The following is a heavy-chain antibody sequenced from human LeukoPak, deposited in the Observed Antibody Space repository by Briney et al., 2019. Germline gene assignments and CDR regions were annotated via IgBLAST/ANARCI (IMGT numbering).Heavy chain of an antibody. CDR2: IYYSGST. J-gene: IGHJ5*02. CDR1: GGSISSYY. CDR3: ARAHPTFDP. Sequence: SETLSLTCTVSGGSISSYYWSWIRQSPGKGLEWIGYIYYSGSTNYNPSLKSRVTISVDTSKNQFSLKLSSVTAADTAVYYCARAHPTFDPWGQGTLVTVSS. V-gene: IGHV4-59*01.